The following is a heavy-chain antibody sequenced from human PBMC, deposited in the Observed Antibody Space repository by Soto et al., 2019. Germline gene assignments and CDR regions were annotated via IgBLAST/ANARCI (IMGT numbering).Heavy chain of an antibody. D-gene: IGHD3-10*01. CDR1: GFTFSSYS. CDR2: ISSSSSYI. V-gene: IGHV3-21*01. J-gene: IGHJ6*02. Sequence: PGGSLRLSCAASGFTFSSYSMNWVRQAPGKGLEWVSSISSSSSYIYYADSVKGRFTISRDNAKNSLYLQMNSLRAEDTAVYYCARDDYGSGSYFSRPYYYYGMDVRGQGTTVTVSS. CDR3: ARDDYGSGSYFSRPYYYYGMDV.